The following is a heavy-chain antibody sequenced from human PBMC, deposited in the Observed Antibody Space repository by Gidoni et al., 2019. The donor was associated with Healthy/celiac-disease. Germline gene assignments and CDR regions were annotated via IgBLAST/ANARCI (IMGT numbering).Heavy chain of an antibody. CDR1: GYTFTRYA. Sequence: QVQLVQSGAEVKKPGASVKVSCKASGYTFTRYALHWVRQPPGQRLEWIGWINECNGNTEDSQKVQGRVNITRDTTARTAYMELSSLRSEDTAVYEGARDQIRMTGGGVTRGWFDPWGQGTLVTVSS. J-gene: IGHJ5*02. V-gene: IGHV1-3*01. CDR3: ARDQIRMTGGGVTRGWFDP. D-gene: IGHD3-16*01. CDR2: INECNGNT.